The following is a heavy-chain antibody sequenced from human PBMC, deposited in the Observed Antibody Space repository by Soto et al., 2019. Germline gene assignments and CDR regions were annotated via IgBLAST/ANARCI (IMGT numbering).Heavy chain of an antibody. CDR2: ISYTGANQ. J-gene: IGHJ4*02. Sequence: QVRLVESGGGAVQPGDSLRLSCDASGFTFSTYALHWVRQAPGKGLEWVAFISYTGANQYYADSVKGRFTVSRDNSKNIPSLQMTSLKPEDSAVYYCARDAFPYRRGAYYDHWGQGTLVTVAS. CDR1: GFTFSTYA. V-gene: IGHV3-30-3*01. CDR3: ARDAFPYRRGAYYDH. D-gene: IGHD3-10*01.